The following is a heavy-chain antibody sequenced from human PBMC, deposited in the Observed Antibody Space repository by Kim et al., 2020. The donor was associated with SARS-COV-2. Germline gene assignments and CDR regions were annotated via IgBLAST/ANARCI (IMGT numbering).Heavy chain of an antibody. CDR3: AKEQVHFSSSWDSFDY. Sequence: GGSLRLSCAASGFTFSSYAMSWVRQAPGKGLEWVSAISGSGGSTYYADSVKGRFTISRDNSKNTLYLQMNSLRAEDTAVYYCAKEQVHFSSSWDSFDYWGQGTLVTVSS. D-gene: IGHD6-13*01. V-gene: IGHV3-23*01. CDR1: GFTFSSYA. CDR2: ISGSGGST. J-gene: IGHJ4*02.